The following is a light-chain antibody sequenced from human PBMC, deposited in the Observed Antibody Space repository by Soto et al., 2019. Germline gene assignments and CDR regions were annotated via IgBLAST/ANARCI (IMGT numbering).Light chain of an antibody. CDR3: QLYGTSLWT. V-gene: IGKV3-20*01. J-gene: IGKJ1*01. CDR1: QSVANRD. CDR2: GAS. Sequence: EMVLTQSPGTLSLSPGERATLSCRASQSVANRDLAWDQQKPGQAPRLLILGASNRATGIPDRFSGSGSGTDFNLTISRLEPEDFAVYYCQLYGTSLWTFGQGTKVEI.